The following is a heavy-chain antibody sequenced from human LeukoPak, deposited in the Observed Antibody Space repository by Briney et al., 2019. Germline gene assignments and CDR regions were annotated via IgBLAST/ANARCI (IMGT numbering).Heavy chain of an antibody. CDR1: GFTFDDYA. CDR2: ISGSGGST. V-gene: IGHV3-23*01. Sequence: GGSLRLSCAASGFTFDDYAMHWVRQAPGKGLEWVSAISGSGGSTYYADSVKGRFTISRDNSKNTLYLQMNSLRAEDTAVYYCAKSLWGYNLGNFDYWGQGTLVTVSS. J-gene: IGHJ4*02. D-gene: IGHD5-24*01. CDR3: AKSLWGYNLGNFDY.